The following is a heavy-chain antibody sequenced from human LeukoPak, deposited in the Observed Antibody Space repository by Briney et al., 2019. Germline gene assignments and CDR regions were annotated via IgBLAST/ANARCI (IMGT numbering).Heavy chain of an antibody. CDR3: ARHAVEAASRWFDP. CDR2: IYYSGST. CDR1: GGSIRSSSYY. V-gene: IGHV4-39*01. D-gene: IGHD1-1*01. J-gene: IGHJ5*02. Sequence: SETLSLTCTVSGGSIRSSSYYWGWIRQPPGKGLEWIGSIYYSGSTYYNPSLKSRVTMSVDTSKKQFSLKLSSVTAADTAVYYCARHAVEAASRWFDPWGQGTLVTVSS.